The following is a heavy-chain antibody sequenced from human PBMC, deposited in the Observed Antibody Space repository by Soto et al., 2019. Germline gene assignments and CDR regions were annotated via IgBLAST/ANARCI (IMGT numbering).Heavy chain of an antibody. CDR3: ARGSEYCSSTSCYTREFWFDP. CDR2: INQSGST. J-gene: IGHJ5*02. D-gene: IGHD2-2*02. CDR1: GGSFSGYY. V-gene: IGHV4-34*01. Sequence: SETLSLTCAVYGGSFSGYYWSWIRQPPGKGLEWIGEINQSGSTNYNPSLKSRVTISVDKSKNQFSLKLSSVTAADTAVYYCARGSEYCSSTSCYTREFWFDPWGQGTLVTVSS.